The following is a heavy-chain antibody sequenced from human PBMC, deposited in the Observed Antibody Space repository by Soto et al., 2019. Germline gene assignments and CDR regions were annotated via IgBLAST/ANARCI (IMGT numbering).Heavy chain of an antibody. J-gene: IGHJ6*03. Sequence: GGSLRLSCAASGFTFSSYGMHWVRQAPGRGLEWVAVISYDGSNKYYADSVKGRFTISRDNSKNTLYLQMNSLRAEDTAVYYCAKEQYTAMADYYYYMDGWGKGTTVTVSS. CDR1: GFTFSSYG. CDR3: AKEQYTAMADYYYYMDG. D-gene: IGHD5-18*01. CDR2: ISYDGSNK. V-gene: IGHV3-30*18.